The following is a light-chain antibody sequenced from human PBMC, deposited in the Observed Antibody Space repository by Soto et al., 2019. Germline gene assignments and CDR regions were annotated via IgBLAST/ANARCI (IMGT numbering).Light chain of an antibody. CDR2: DVS. CDR1: SSDVGGYNY. CDR3: SSYTSSSTLYV. Sequence: QSALTQPASVSGSPGQSITISCTGSSSDVGGYNYVSWYQQHPVKAPQLMIYDVSNRPYGLSNRFWGSKSGNTASLTITGLQAEDEADYYCSSYTSSSTLYVFVTGTKLTVL. V-gene: IGLV2-14*01. J-gene: IGLJ1*01.